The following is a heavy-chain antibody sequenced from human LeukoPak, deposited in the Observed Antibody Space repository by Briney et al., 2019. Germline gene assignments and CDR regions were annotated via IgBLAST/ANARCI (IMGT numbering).Heavy chain of an antibody. V-gene: IGHV3-7*01. CDR1: GIIITSYW. J-gene: IGHJ5*02. CDR3: ASHSYGYNH. CDR2: IKQDGSEK. D-gene: IGHD3-16*01. Sequence: GGSLRLSCAASGIIITSYWMSWVRQTPGEGLEWVANIKQDGSEKSYVDSVKGRFTIFRDNARNSLYLQMNSLRAEDTAVYYCASHSYGYNHWGQGTLVIVSS.